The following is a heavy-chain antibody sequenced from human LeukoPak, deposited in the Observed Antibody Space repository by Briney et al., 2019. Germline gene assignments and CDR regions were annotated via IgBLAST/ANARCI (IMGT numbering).Heavy chain of an antibody. V-gene: IGHV1-69*13. CDR3: AREGRGYSGYGPHGYFDY. J-gene: IGHJ4*02. CDR2: IIPIFGTA. D-gene: IGHD5-12*01. CDR1: GGTFSSYA. Sequence: ASVKVSCKAFGGTFSSYAISWVRQAPGQGLEWMGGIIPIFGTANYAQKFQGRVTVTADESTSTAYMELSSLRSEDTAVYYCAREGRGYSGYGPHGYFDYWGQGTLVTVSS.